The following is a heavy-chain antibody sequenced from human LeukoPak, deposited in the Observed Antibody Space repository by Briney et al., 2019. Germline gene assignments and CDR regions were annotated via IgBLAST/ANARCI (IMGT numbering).Heavy chain of an antibody. CDR2: RNDSGTI. Sequence: AETLSLTCAVYGGSFSNYYWSWIRQPPGEGLEWIGERNDSGTINYNPSLMSRVTILLDKPKNQFSLKLSSVTAADTAVYYCARRWNYGRDYYIDVWGKGATVSV. V-gene: IGHV4-34*01. J-gene: IGHJ6*03. CDR3: ARRWNYGRDYYIDV. D-gene: IGHD1-7*01. CDR1: GGSFSNYY.